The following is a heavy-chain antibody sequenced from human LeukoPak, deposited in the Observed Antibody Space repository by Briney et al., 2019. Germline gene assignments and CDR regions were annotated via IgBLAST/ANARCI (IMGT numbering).Heavy chain of an antibody. Sequence: ASVKVSCKASGYTFTCYYMHWVRQAPGQGGEWMGRINPNSGGTNYAQKFQGRVTITRDTSISTAYMELSTLRSDDTAVYYCARIREQHQPLLFHHWGQGTLVTVSS. CDR3: ARIREQHQPLLFHH. J-gene: IGHJ1*01. CDR1: GYTFTCYY. V-gene: IGHV1-2*06. CDR2: INPNSGGT. D-gene: IGHD6-13*01.